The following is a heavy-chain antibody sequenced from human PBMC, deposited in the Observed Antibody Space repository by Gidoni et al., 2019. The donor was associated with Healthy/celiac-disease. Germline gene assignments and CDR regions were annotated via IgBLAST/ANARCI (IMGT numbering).Heavy chain of an antibody. CDR2: ISYDGSNK. Sequence: QVQLVESGGGVVRPGRSLRLSCAASGFTFSSNAIPWVRQAPGQGLEWVAVISYDGSNKYYADSVNGRFTISRDNSKNTLYLQMNSLRAEDTAVYYCASATSGKITGTTEPDYWGQGTLVTVSS. J-gene: IGHJ4*02. CDR3: ASATSGKITGTTEPDY. CDR1: GFTFSSNA. V-gene: IGHV3-30-3*01. D-gene: IGHD1-7*01.